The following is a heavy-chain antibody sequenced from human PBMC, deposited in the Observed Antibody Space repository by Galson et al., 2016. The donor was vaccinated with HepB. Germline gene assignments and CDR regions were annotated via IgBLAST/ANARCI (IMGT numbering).Heavy chain of an antibody. D-gene: IGHD2-15*01. CDR2: MNTDSGNS. J-gene: IGHJ1*01. V-gene: IGHV1-8*01. CDR1: GYTFTNYD. Sequence: SVKVSCKASGYTFTNYDINWVRQATGQGLEWMGWMNTDSGNSGYPQKFRGRVTMTADTSMSTAYMELSSLSSEDTAVYFCVRGWISGKYAWKEAEHWGQGTVVTVSS. CDR3: VRGWISGKYAWKEAEH.